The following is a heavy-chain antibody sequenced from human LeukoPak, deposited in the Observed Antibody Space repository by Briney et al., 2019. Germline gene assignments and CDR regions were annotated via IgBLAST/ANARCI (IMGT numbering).Heavy chain of an antibody. Sequence: PSETLSLTCTVSVASIITYTCGWIGNPQGKGRGGMGNIYNSGTTDYNSSLKGRATISVDTSKNHFTLRLSSVTAADTAMYYCATDHGDSKIRDWGQGTLVTVSS. CDR3: ATDHGDSKIRD. CDR2: IYNSGTT. V-gene: IGHV4-59*01. J-gene: IGHJ4*02. D-gene: IGHD2-21*02. CDR1: VASIITYT.